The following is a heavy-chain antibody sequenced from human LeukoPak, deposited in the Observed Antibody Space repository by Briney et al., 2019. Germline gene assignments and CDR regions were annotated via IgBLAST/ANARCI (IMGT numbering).Heavy chain of an antibody. V-gene: IGHV3-23*01. J-gene: IGHJ4*01. CDR1: GITFSSYA. Sequence: GGSLRLSCAASGITFSSYAMNWVRQGPGKGLEWVSAVSGSGGGTYYADSVKGRFTISRDNSKNTLDLQMDSLRADDTAVYYCARDWSGGNSGYIDYWGHGTLVTVSS. CDR2: VSGSGGGT. D-gene: IGHD3-22*01. CDR3: ARDWSGGNSGYIDY.